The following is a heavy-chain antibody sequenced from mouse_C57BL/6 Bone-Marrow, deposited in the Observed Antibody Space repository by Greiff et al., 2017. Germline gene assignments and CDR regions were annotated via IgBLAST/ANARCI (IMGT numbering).Heavy chain of an antibody. CDR1: GFTFSSYA. CDR2: ISSGGDYI. J-gene: IGHJ3*01. V-gene: IGHV5-9-1*02. D-gene: IGHD1-1*01. CDR3: TRVSYYYGSSAWFAY. Sequence: DVQLVESGEGLVKPGGSLKLSCAASGFTFSSYAMSWVRQTPEKRLEWVAYISSGGDYIYYADTVKGRFTISRDNARNTLYLQMSSLKSEDTAMYYCTRVSYYYGSSAWFAYWGQGTLVTVSA.